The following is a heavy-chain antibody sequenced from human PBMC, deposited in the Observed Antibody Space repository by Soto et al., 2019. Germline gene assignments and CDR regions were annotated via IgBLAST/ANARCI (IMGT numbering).Heavy chain of an antibody. V-gene: IGHV3-7*01. CDR2: IKQDGSER. D-gene: IGHD2-15*01. J-gene: IGHJ4*02. Sequence: EVQLVESGGGLVQPGGSLRLSCAASGFTFSLYWMSWVRQAPGKGLEWVANIKQDGSERYYVESLKGRFSISRDNGKNSVYLQMNNLKDEHTAVYYCTRTTYCSGGSCDQAQFDCWGQGTQVTVSS. CDR1: GFTFSLYW. CDR3: TRTTYCSGGSCDQAQFDC.